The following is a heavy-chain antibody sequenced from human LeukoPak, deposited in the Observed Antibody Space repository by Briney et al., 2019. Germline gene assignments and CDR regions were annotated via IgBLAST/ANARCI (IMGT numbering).Heavy chain of an antibody. CDR3: ARGKVDYYDSSGYYYNTYYYGMDV. J-gene: IGHJ6*02. CDR2: MYAGATT. D-gene: IGHD3-22*01. Sequence: PSETLSLTCTVSGVSISDGGYSWSWIRQPPGKGLEWIGYMYAGATTKYNPSLKSRVTISVDRSKNQFSLKLSSVTAADTAVYYCARGKVDYYDSSGYYYNTYYYGMDVWGQGTTVTVSS. CDR1: GVSISDGGYS. V-gene: IGHV4-30-2*01.